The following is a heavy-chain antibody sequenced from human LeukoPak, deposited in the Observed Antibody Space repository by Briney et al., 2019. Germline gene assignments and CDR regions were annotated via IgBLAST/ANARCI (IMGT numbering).Heavy chain of an antibody. J-gene: IGHJ3*02. V-gene: IGHV3-9*01. Sequence: GGSLRLSCAASGFTLDDYAMHWVRQAPGKGLEWVSGISWNSGSIGYADSVKGRFTISRDNAKNSLYLQMNSLRAEDTALYYCAKDMVQWEQLDAFDIWGQGTMVTVSS. CDR1: GFTLDDYA. D-gene: IGHD1-26*01. CDR3: AKDMVQWEQLDAFDI. CDR2: ISWNSGSI.